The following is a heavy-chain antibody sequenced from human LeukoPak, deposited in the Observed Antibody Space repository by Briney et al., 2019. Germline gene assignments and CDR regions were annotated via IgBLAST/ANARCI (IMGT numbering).Heavy chain of an antibody. CDR1: GYSFTSYW. CDR3: ARHKRYYDFWSGDAFDI. Sequence: GESLKISCKGSGYSFTSYWIGWVRQMPGKGLEWMGIIYPGDSDTRYSPSFQGQVTISADKSISTAYLQWSSLKASDTAMYYCARHKRYYDFWSGDAFDIWGQGTMVTVSS. CDR2: IYPGDSDT. D-gene: IGHD3-3*01. V-gene: IGHV5-51*01. J-gene: IGHJ3*02.